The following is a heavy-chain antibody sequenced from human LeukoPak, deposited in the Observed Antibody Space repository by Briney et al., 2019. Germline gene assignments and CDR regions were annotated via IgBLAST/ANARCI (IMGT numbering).Heavy chain of an antibody. CDR1: GYIFSNHG. D-gene: IGHD3-10*01. J-gene: IGHJ6*02. CDR2: IIPIFGTP. CDR3: ARGSGTITMVRGVFYGMDV. V-gene: IGHV1-69*13. Sequence: EASVKVSCKASGYIFSNHGVTWVRQAPGQGLEWMGGIIPIFGTPNYAQKFQGRVTITADESTSTAYMELSSLRSEDTAVYYCARGSGTITMVRGVFYGMDVWGQGTTVTVSS.